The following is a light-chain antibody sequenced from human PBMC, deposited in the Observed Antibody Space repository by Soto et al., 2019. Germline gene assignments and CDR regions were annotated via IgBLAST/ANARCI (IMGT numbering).Light chain of an antibody. Sequence: DIQMTQSPSTLSASVGDRVTITCRASQSISSWLAWYQQKPGKAPKLLIYKASSLESGVPSRFGGSGSGTEFTLTISSLQPDDFAIYYCQQYKSFSLTFGGGTKVEIK. J-gene: IGKJ4*01. V-gene: IGKV1-5*03. CDR1: QSISSW. CDR2: KAS. CDR3: QQYKSFSLT.